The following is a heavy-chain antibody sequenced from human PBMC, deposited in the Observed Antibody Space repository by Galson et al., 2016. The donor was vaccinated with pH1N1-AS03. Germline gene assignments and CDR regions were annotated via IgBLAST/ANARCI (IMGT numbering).Heavy chain of an antibody. CDR2: VSSSGRA. J-gene: IGHJ4*02. V-gene: IGHV4-59*11. CDR3: ARYANYYDSNANLPAFDN. CDR1: GGSLSSHY. Sequence: SETLSLTCTVSGGSLSSHYWSWIRQPPGKRLEWIAFVSSSGRATYNPSPEPRVTMSLDTSKRQLSLNLRSVTTADTAIYYCARYANYYDSNANLPAFDNWGQGTLVTVSS. D-gene: IGHD3-22*01.